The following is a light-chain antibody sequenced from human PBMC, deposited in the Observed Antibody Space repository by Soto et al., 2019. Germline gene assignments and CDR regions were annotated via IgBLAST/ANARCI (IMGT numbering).Light chain of an antibody. J-gene: IGKJ1*01. CDR3: QQYGSSPWT. CDR1: QSVSSSY. V-gene: IGKV3-20*01. Sequence: EIVLTQSPGTLSLSPGERATLSCRASQSVSSSYLAWYQQKPGLAPRLLMYGASSRATGIPDRFIGSGSGTDFTLTISRLETEDFAVYYCQQYGSSPWTFGQGTNVEIK. CDR2: GAS.